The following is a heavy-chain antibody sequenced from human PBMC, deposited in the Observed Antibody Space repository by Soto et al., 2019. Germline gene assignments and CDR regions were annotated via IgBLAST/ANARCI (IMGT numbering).Heavy chain of an antibody. CDR2: ISAYNGNT. J-gene: IGHJ5*02. Sequence: ASVKVSCKASGYTFTSYGISWVRQAPGQGLGWMGWISAYNGNTNYAQKLQGRVTMTTDTSTSTAYMELRSLRPDDTAVYYCARYIAVAGTVWFDPWGQGTLVTVSS. CDR1: GYTFTSYG. V-gene: IGHV1-18*04. CDR3: ARYIAVAGTVWFDP. D-gene: IGHD6-19*01.